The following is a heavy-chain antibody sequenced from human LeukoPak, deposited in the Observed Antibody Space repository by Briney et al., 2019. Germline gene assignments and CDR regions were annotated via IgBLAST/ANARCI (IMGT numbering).Heavy chain of an antibody. CDR2: MNPNSGHT. J-gene: IGHJ5*02. CDR1: GYTFNNYD. V-gene: IGHV1-8*03. CDR3: ARMDSDKSCSGDRCSNWFDP. D-gene: IGHD2-15*01. Sequence: ASVKVSCKASGYTFNNYDINWVRQAPGQGLEWMGWMNPNSGHTGYAQKFQGRVTLTRSTSLTTAYMELSSLRSEDTAVYYCARMDSDKSCSGDRCSNWFDPWGQGTLVIVSS.